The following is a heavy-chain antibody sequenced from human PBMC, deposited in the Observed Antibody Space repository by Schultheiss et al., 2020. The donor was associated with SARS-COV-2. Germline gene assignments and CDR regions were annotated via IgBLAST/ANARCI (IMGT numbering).Heavy chain of an antibody. CDR1: GGSFSGYY. J-gene: IGHJ4*02. CDR3: ARLVGGSPDY. CDR2: INHSGST. V-gene: IGHV4-34*01. Sequence: SETLSLTCAVYGGSFSGYYWSWIRQPPGKGLEWIGEINHSGSTNYNPSLKSRVTISVDTSKNQFSLKLSSVTAADTAVYYCARLVGGSPDYWGQGTLVTVSS. D-gene: IGHD3-3*01.